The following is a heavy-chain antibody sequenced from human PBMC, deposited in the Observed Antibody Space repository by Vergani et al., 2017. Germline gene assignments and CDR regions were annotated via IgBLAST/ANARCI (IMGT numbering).Heavy chain of an antibody. J-gene: IGHJ4*02. CDR2: ISYDGSNK. V-gene: IGHV3-30-3*01. CDR1: GFTFSSYA. Sequence: QVQLVESGGGVVQPGRSLRLSCAASGFTFSSYAMHRVRQAPGKGLEWVAVISYDGSNKYYADSVKGRFTISRDNSKNTLYLQMNSLRAEDTAVYYCARDPGYSSSWSPVYNYWGQGTLVTVSS. D-gene: IGHD6-13*01. CDR3: ARDPGYSSSWSPVYNY.